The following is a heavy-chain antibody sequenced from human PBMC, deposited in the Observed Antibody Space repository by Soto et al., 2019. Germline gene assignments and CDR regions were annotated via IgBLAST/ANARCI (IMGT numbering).Heavy chain of an antibody. V-gene: IGHV1-46*01. Sequence: QVQLVQSGAEVKKPGASVKVSCKTSGYTFTSNYIHWVRQAPGHGLEWMGVITPSAGSASYAQKSQXXXTXXRDTSTSTVYMELSSLRSEDTAVYYCARDDGPFDYWGQGTLVNVSS. CDR3: ARDDGPFDY. CDR2: ITPSAGSA. CDR1: GYTFTSNY. J-gene: IGHJ4*02.